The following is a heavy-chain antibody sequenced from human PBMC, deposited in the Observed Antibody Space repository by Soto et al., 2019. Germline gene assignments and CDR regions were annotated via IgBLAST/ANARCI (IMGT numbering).Heavy chain of an antibody. CDR3: AKCPTLGTNGEMYYYYMDV. V-gene: IGHV3-30*18. D-gene: IGHD2-8*01. J-gene: IGHJ6*03. CDR2: ISYDGSNK. Sequence: GGSLRLSCAASGFTFSSYGMHWVRQAPGKGLEWVAVISYDGSNKYYADSVKGRFTISRDNSKNTLYLQMNSLRAEDTAVYYCAKCPTLGTNGEMYYYYMDVWGKGTTVTVSS. CDR1: GFTFSSYG.